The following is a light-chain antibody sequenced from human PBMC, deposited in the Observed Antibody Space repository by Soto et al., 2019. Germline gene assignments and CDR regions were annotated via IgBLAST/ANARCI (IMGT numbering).Light chain of an antibody. CDR3: QQYDNLPPDT. CDR2: DAS. J-gene: IGKJ2*01. CDR1: QDISNY. V-gene: IGKV1-33*01. Sequence: DIQMTQSPSSLSASVGDRVTITCQASQDISNYLNWYQQKPGKAPKLLIYDASNLETGVPSRFSGSGSGTDFTFTISSLQPEDIATYYCQQYDNLPPDTFDQGTKLEIK.